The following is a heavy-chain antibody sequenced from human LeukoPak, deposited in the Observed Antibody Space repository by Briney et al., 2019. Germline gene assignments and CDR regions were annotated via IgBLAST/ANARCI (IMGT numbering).Heavy chain of an antibody. Sequence: GASVKVSCKVSGYTLTELSMHWVRQAPGKGLEWMGGFDPEDGETIYAQKFQGRVTMTEDTSTDTAYMELSSLRSEDTAVYYCATGNRLDRRYYYYGMDVWGQGTTVTVSS. V-gene: IGHV1-24*01. D-gene: IGHD1-14*01. J-gene: IGHJ6*02. CDR2: FDPEDGET. CDR3: ATGNRLDRRYYYYGMDV. CDR1: GYTLTELS.